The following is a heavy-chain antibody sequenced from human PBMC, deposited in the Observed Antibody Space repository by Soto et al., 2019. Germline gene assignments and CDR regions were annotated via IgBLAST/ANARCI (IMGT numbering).Heavy chain of an antibody. J-gene: IGHJ5*02. D-gene: IGHD2-2*01. Sequence: QVQLQQWGAGLLKPSETLSLTCAVYGGSFSGYYWSWIRQHPGKGLEWLGEINHSGSTNYNPSLKSRVTISVDTSKNQFFLKLSSVTAAATAVYYCASQDIVVVPAAKGYWFDPWGQGTLVTVSS. CDR2: INHSGST. CDR3: ASQDIVVVPAAKGYWFDP. CDR1: GGSFSGYY. V-gene: IGHV4-34*01.